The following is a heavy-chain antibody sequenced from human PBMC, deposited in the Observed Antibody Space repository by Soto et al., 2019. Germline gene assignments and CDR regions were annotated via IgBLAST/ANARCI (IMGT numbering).Heavy chain of an antibody. Sequence: QVQLQESGPGLVKPSQTLSLTCTVSGGSISSGGYYWSWIRQHPGKGREGIGYIYYSGSTYYNPSLKSRVTISVDTSKNQFSLKLSSVTAADTAVYYCARRYCSGGSCLGYYFDYWGQGTLVTVSS. V-gene: IGHV4-31*03. CDR3: ARRYCSGGSCLGYYFDY. CDR2: IYYSGST. J-gene: IGHJ4*02. CDR1: GGSISSGGYY. D-gene: IGHD2-15*01.